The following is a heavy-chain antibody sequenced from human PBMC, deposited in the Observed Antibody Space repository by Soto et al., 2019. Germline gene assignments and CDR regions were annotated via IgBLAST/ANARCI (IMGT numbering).Heavy chain of an antibody. CDR2: ISSSGSYV. D-gene: IGHD1-1*01. CDR1: GFTLSTHA. CDR3: ARDGNYHEF. Sequence: GSLRLSCVASGFTLSTHAMVWVRQAPGKGLEWVSSISSSGSYVYYEDSVEGRFTISRDDARNSVYLQMNSLRVEDTAVYFCARDGNYHEFWGQGTLVTVSS. J-gene: IGHJ4*02. V-gene: IGHV3-21*01.